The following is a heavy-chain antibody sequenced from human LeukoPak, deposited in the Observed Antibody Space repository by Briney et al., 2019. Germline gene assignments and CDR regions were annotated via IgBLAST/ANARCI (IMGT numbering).Heavy chain of an antibody. CDR3: AKGTRYGPAAISPAFDI. CDR2: IRYDGSNK. V-gene: IGHV3-30*02. CDR1: GFTFSSYG. D-gene: IGHD2-2*01. J-gene: IGHJ3*02. Sequence: PGGSLRLSCAASGFTFSSYGMHWVRQAPGKGLEWVAFIRYDGSNKYYADSVKGRFTISRDNSKNTLYLQMNSLRAEDTAVYYCAKGTRYGPAAISPAFDIWGRGTMVTVSS.